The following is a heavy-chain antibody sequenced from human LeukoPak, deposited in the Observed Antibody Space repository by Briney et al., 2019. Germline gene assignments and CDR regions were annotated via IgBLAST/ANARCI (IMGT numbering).Heavy chain of an antibody. D-gene: IGHD4-17*01. J-gene: IGHJ4*02. CDR2: IKPNNGDT. V-gene: IGHV1-2*06. Sequence: GASVKVSCKASGYSFTHHNVHWVRQAPGQALEWMGRIKPNNGDTKFSQKFQDRVTLTSDTSIDTAYMEMSGLTSDDTAIYYCARVLSAVTSTFDYWGQGTLVTVSS. CDR3: ARVLSAVTSTFDY. CDR1: GYSFTHHN.